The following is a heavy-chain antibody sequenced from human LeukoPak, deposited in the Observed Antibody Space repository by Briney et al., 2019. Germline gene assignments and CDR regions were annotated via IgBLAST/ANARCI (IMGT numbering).Heavy chain of an antibody. CDR1: GFTFSDYY. CDR2: ISSSGSTI. V-gene: IGHV3-11*01. CDR3: ARDGAQGVAARPESAAFDI. J-gene: IGHJ3*02. Sequence: RGGSLRLSCAASGFTFSDYYMSWIRQAPGKGLEWVSYISSSGSTIYYADSVKGRFTISRDNAKNSLYLQMNSLRAEDTAVYYCARDGAQGVAARPESAAFDIWGQGTMVTVSS. D-gene: IGHD6-6*01.